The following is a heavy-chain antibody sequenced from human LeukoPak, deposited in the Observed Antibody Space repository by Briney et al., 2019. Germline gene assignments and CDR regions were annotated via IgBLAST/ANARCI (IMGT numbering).Heavy chain of an antibody. J-gene: IGHJ4*02. CDR3: ARGRDLITMVRGVIMGSFDY. Sequence: PSETLSLTCTVSGGSISSYYWSWIRRPPGKGLEWIGYIYYSGSTNYNPSLKSRVTISVDTPKNQFSLKLSSVTAADTAVYYCARGRDLITMVRGVIMGSFDYWGQGTLVTVSS. CDR1: GGSISSYY. CDR2: IYYSGST. V-gene: IGHV4-59*01. D-gene: IGHD3-10*01.